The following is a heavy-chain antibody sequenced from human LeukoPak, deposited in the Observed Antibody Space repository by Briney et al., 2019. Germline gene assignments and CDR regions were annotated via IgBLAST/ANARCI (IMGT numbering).Heavy chain of an antibody. D-gene: IGHD3-22*01. Sequence: GGSLRLSCAASGFTFSSYAMHWVRQAPGKGLEWVAVISYDGSNKYYADSVKGRFTISRDNSKNTLYLQMNSLRAEDTAVYYCARDPYYDNYYYYMDVWGKGTTVTVSS. J-gene: IGHJ6*03. CDR3: ARDPYYDNYYYYMDV. CDR2: ISYDGSNK. V-gene: IGHV3-30*04. CDR1: GFTFSSYA.